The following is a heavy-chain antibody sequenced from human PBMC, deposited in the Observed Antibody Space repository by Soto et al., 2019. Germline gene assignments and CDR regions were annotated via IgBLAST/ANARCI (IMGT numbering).Heavy chain of an antibody. D-gene: IGHD2-2*01. CDR1: GFTFSSYW. CDR2: INSDGSST. Sequence: EVQLVESGGGLVQPGGSLRLSCAASGFTFSSYWMHWVRQAPGKGLVWVSRINSDGSSTSYADSVKGRFTISRDNAKNTLYLQMNCLRAEDTAVYYCARDSSLGYCSSTSCQYYYYGMDVWGQGTTVTVSS. CDR3: ARDSSLGYCSSTSCQYYYYGMDV. J-gene: IGHJ6*02. V-gene: IGHV3-74*01.